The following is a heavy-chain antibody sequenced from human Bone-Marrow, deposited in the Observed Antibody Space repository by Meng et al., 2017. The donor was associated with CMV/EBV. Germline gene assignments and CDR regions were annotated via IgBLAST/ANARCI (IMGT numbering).Heavy chain of an antibody. CDR2: IDPSGGNT. CDR1: GYTFTTYY. V-gene: IGHV1-46*01. J-gene: IGHJ4*02. CDR3: ARGFSSGPSDY. Sequence: SCKASGYTFTTYYIRWVRQAPGQGLEWMGIIDPSGGNTGYAQEFQGRVTMTRDTSTSTVYMELSSLRSEDTAMYYCARGFSSGPSDYWGQGSLVTVSS. D-gene: IGHD6-19*01.